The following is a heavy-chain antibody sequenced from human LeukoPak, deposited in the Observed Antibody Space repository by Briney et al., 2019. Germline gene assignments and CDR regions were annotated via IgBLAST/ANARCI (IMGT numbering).Heavy chain of an antibody. CDR3: AREGCSSTSCNFNWFDP. CDR1: GGTFSSYA. Sequence: ASVKVSCKASGGTFSSYAISWVRQAPGQGLEWVGGIIPIFGTANYAQKFQGRVTIIADESTSTAYMELSSLRSEDTAVYYCAREGCSSTSCNFNWFDPWGQGTLVTVSS. D-gene: IGHD2-2*01. CDR2: IIPIFGTA. V-gene: IGHV1-69*13. J-gene: IGHJ5*02.